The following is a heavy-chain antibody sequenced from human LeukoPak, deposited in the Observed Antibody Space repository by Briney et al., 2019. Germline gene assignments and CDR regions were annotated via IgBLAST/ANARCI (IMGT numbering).Heavy chain of an antibody. CDR2: IYYSGST. V-gene: IGHV4-39*07. CDR1: GGSISSSSYY. D-gene: IGHD1-26*01. J-gene: IGHJ3*02. CDR3: AFSGSYSPDAFDI. Sequence: SETLSLTCTVSGGSISSSSYYWGWIRQPPGKGLEWIGSIYYSGSTYYNPSLKSRVTISVDTSKNQFSLKLSSVTAADTAVYYCAFSGSYSPDAFDIWGQGTMVTVSS.